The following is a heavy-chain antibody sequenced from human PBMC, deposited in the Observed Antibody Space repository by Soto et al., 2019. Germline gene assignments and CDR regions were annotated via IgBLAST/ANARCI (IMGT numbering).Heavy chain of an antibody. CDR3: AKGRSYYYYYGVDV. CDR2: IIDSGGST. V-gene: IGHV3-23*01. J-gene: IGHJ6*02. CDR1: GFTFSICA. Sequence: GGSVGLSCAASGFTFSICAMGWFRQAPGKGLEWVSDIIDSGGSTYYADSVKGRFTISRDNSKSTLYLQMNSLRAEDTALYYCAKGRSYYYYYGVDVWGQGTTVTVSS.